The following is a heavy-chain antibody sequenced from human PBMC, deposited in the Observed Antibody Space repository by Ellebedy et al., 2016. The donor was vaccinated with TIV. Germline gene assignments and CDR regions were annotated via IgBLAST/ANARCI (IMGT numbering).Heavy chain of an antibody. CDR1: GFTFSSYW. CDR2: INSDGSST. CDR3: ARGGIAVAEGYFDR. D-gene: IGHD6-19*01. Sequence: GESLKISXAASGFTFSSYWMHWVRQAPGKGLVWVSRINSDGSSTSYADSVKGRFTISRDNAKNTLYLQMNSLRAEDTAVYYCARGGIAVAEGYFDRWGRGSLVTVSS. V-gene: IGHV3-74*01. J-gene: IGHJ2*01.